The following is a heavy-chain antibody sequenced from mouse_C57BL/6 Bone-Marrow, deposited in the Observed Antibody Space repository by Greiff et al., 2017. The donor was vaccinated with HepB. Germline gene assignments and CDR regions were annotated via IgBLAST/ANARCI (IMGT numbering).Heavy chain of an antibody. CDR3: ARGDRRHYYGSSLAWFAY. CDR1: GYTFTSYD. Sequence: QVQLQQSGPELVKPGASVKLSCKASGYTFTSYDINWVKQRPGQGLEWIGWIYPRDGSTKYNEKFKGKATLTVDTSSSTAYMELPSLTSEDSAVSFCARGDRRHYYGSSLAWFAYWGQGTLVTVSA. J-gene: IGHJ3*01. V-gene: IGHV1-85*01. D-gene: IGHD1-1*01. CDR2: IYPRDGST.